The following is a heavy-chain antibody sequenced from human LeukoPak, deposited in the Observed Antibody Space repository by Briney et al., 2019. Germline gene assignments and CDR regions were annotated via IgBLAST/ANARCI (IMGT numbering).Heavy chain of an antibody. V-gene: IGHV3-48*03. CDR2: ISSSGSTI. D-gene: IGHD3-10*02. J-gene: IGHJ6*04. CDR3: AELGITMIGGV. Sequence: GGSLRLSCATSGFTFSRHGMHWVRQAPGKGLEWASYISSSGSTIYYADSVKGRFTISRDNAKNSLYLQMNSLRAEDAAVYYCAELGITMIGGVWGKGTTVTISS. CDR1: GFTFSRHG.